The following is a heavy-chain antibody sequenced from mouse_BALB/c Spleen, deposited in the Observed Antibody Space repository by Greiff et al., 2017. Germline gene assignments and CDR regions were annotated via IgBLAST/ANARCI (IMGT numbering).Heavy chain of an antibody. Sequence: ESGGGLVKPGGSLKLSCAASGFTFSSYAMSWVRQTPEKGLEWVAYISSGSSTIYYADTVKGRFTISRDNPKNTLFLQMTSLRSEDTAMYYCARHYGSSYDYAMDYWGQGTSVTVSS. CDR2: ISSGSSTI. J-gene: IGHJ4*01. D-gene: IGHD1-1*01. CDR3: ARHYGSSYDYAMDY. CDR1: GFTFSSYA. V-gene: IGHV5-17*02.